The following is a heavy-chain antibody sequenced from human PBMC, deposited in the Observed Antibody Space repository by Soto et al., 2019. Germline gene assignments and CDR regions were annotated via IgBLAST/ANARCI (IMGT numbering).Heavy chain of an antibody. D-gene: IGHD2-8*01. J-gene: IGHJ4*02. V-gene: IGHV3-33*01. Sequence: GGSLRLSCAASGFTFSSYGMHWVRQAPGKGLEWVAVIWYDGSNKYYADSVKGRFTISRDNSKNTLYLQMNSLRAEDTAVYYCARESYAGLVWYYFDYWGQGTLVTVSS. CDR2: IWYDGSNK. CDR1: GFTFSSYG. CDR3: ARESYAGLVWYYFDY.